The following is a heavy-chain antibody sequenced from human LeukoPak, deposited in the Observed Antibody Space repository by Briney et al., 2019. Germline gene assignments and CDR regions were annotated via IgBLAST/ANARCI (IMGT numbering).Heavy chain of an antibody. Sequence: GRSLRLSCAASGFTFSSYGMHWVRQAPGKGLEWVAVISYDGSNKYYADSVKGRFTISRDNAKNSLYLQMNSLRAEDTAVYYCARDSGVTYYYDSSGYSDAFDIWGQGTMVTVSS. J-gene: IGHJ3*02. CDR1: GFTFSSYG. CDR2: ISYDGSNK. D-gene: IGHD3-22*01. V-gene: IGHV3-30*03. CDR3: ARDSGVTYYYDSSGYSDAFDI.